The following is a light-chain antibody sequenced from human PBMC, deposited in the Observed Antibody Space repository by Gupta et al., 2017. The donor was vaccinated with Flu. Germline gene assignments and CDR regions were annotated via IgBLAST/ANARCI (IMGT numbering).Light chain of an antibody. V-gene: IGKV3-15*01. CDR1: QNIKSD. CDR3: QQYNNWPPLT. Sequence: EIVMTQSPATLSVSPGDRATLSCRASQNIKSDLAWYQQKPGQAPRLLIYGASTRATGVPARFSGSGSGTEFTLTISSLQSEDFAVYYCQQYNNWPPLTFGGGTKVEIK. J-gene: IGKJ4*01. CDR2: GAS.